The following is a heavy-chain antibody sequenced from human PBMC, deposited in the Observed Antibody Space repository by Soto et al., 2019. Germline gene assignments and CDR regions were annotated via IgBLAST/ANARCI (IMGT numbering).Heavy chain of an antibody. J-gene: IGHJ6*02. Sequence: PGESLKISCKGSGYSFTSYWISWVRQMPGKGLEWMGRIDPSDSYTNYSPSFQGHVTISADKSISTAYLQWSSLKASDTAMYYFAFQKKRATSDYYYYGMDVWGQGTTVTVSS. CDR2: IDPSDSYT. D-gene: IGHD1-26*01. CDR3: AFQKKRATSDYYYYGMDV. V-gene: IGHV5-10-1*01. CDR1: GYSFTSYW.